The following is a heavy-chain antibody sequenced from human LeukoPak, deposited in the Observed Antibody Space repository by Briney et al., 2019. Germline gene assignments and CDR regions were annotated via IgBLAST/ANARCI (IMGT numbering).Heavy chain of an antibody. D-gene: IGHD3-3*01. CDR1: GYAFTTYG. Sequence: GASVTVSCKASGYAFTTYGISWVRQAPGQGLEWMGWISTHNGNTNYAQNLQGRVTMTTDTPTSTAYMELRSLRSDDTAVYYCARRYDFWSGYEDYWGQGTLVTVSS. CDR3: ARRYDFWSGYEDY. CDR2: ISTHNGNT. J-gene: IGHJ4*02. V-gene: IGHV1-18*01.